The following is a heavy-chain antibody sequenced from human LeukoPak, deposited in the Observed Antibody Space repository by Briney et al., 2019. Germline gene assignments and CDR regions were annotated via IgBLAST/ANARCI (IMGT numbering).Heavy chain of an antibody. J-gene: IGHJ4*02. V-gene: IGHV1-69*13. Sequence: ASVKVSCKASGGTFSSYAISWVRQAPGQGLEWMGGIIPIFGTANYAQKFQGRVTITADESTSTANMELSSLRSEDTAVYYCARGPRAAAGTPSYWGQGTLVTVSS. CDR2: IIPIFGTA. D-gene: IGHD6-13*01. CDR3: ARGPRAAAGTPSY. CDR1: GGTFSSYA.